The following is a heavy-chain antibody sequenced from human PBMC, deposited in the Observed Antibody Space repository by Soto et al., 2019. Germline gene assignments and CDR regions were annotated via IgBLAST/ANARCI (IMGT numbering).Heavy chain of an antibody. CDR3: ARSPACGTCYTDLDL. CDR1: GYTFGTYD. V-gene: IGHV1-8*01. J-gene: IGHJ4*02. CDR2: ANPSSGNT. Sequence: QVQLVQSGAEVKEPGASVKVSCRASGYTFGTYDINWVRQAAGQGLEWLGWANPSSGNTGYAQKFQGRVTMTRDTSITTAYMELSSLRSEDTAVYSCARSPACGTCYTDLDLWGQGTLVTVSS. D-gene: IGHD2-2*02.